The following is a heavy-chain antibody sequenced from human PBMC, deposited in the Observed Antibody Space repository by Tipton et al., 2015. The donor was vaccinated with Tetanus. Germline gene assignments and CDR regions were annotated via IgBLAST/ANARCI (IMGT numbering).Heavy chain of an antibody. CDR2: VYYNGSP. Sequence: TLSLTCTVSGGSISSGTSYWAWIRQPPGKGLEWVGSVYYNGSPYYDPSLKSRVTISVDTPKNQFSLKLTSVTAADTALYFCAKSADNWFDPWGQGTLVTVSS. V-gene: IGHV4-39*01. CDR3: AKSADNWFDP. D-gene: IGHD4/OR15-4a*01. J-gene: IGHJ5*02. CDR1: GGSISSGTSY.